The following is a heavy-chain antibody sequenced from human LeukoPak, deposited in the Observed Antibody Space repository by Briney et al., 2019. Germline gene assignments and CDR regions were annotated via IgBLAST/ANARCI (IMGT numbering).Heavy chain of an antibody. J-gene: IGHJ4*02. V-gene: IGHV4-34*01. Sequence: SETLSLTCAVYGGSFSGYYWSWIRQPPGKGLEWIGEINHSGSTNYNPSLKSRVTISVDTSKNQFSLKLSSVTAADTAVYYCARGTSDWYSVYYFDYWGQGTLVTVSS. D-gene: IGHD6-19*01. CDR2: INHSGST. CDR3: ARGTSDWYSVYYFDY. CDR1: GGSFSGYY.